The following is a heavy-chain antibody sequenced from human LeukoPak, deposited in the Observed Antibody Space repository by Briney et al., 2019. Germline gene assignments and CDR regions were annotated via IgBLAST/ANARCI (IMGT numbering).Heavy chain of an antibody. CDR1: GFTFSSYA. Sequence: GGSLRLSCEASGFTFSSYAMSWVRQAAGKGLEWVSGISGSGDNTYYADSVKGRFTISRDNSKNTLYVQVNSLGTEDTAAYYCAKGSYYDSSGSFYFDYWGQGTLVTVSS. D-gene: IGHD3-22*01. CDR2: ISGSGDNT. CDR3: AKGSYYDSSGSFYFDY. V-gene: IGHV3-23*01. J-gene: IGHJ4*02.